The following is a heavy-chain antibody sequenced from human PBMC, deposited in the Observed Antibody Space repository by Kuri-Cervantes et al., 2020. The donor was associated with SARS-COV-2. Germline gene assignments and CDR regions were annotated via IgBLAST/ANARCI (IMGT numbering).Heavy chain of an antibody. CDR2: IIPIFGTA. CDR3: ARRSSSWIQWVNWFDP. D-gene: IGHD6-13*01. CDR1: GGTFSSYA. J-gene: IGHJ5*02. V-gene: IGHV1-69*06. Sequence: SVKVSCKASGGTFSSYAISWVRQAPGQGLEWMGGIIPIFGTANYAQKFQGRVTITADKSTRTAYMELSSLRSEETAVYYCARRSSSWIQWVNWFDPWGQGTLVTVSS.